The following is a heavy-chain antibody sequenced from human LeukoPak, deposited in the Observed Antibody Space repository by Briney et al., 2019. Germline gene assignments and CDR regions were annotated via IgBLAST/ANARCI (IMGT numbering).Heavy chain of an antibody. Sequence: GGSLRLSCAASGFTFRSYGMHWVRQAPGKGLEWVAVISDDGSNKYYADSVKGRFTISRDNSKNTLYLQMNRLKTEDTAVYYCAKVRGYCTGGSCYAGYWGQGTLVTVSS. CDR2: ISDDGSNK. D-gene: IGHD2-15*01. V-gene: IGHV3-30*18. J-gene: IGHJ4*02. CDR1: GFTFRSYG. CDR3: AKVRGYCTGGSCYAGY.